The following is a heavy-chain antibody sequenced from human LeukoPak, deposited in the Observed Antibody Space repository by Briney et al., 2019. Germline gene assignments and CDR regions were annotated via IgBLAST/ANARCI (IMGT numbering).Heavy chain of an antibody. CDR1: GGSISSYY. V-gene: IGHV4-59*01. CDR2: IYYSGST. Sequence: SETLSLTCTVSGGSISSYYWSWIRQPPGKGLEWIGYIYYSGSTNYNPSLKSRVTISVDTSKNQFSLKLSSVTAADTAVYYCARGVDLYGDYLYYFDYWGQGTLVTVSS. CDR3: ARGVDLYGDYLYYFDY. D-gene: IGHD4-17*01. J-gene: IGHJ4*02.